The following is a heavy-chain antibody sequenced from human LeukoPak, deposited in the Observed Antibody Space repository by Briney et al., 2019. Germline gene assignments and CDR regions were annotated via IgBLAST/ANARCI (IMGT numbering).Heavy chain of an antibody. V-gene: IGHV3-49*04. J-gene: IGHJ4*02. Sequence: GGSLRLSCTASGFTFGDYAMSWVRQVPGKGLEWVGFIRSKAYGGTTEYAASVKGRFTISRDDSKSIAYLQMNSLKTEDTAVYYCTRGGGYSYGYFDYWGQGTLVTVSS. CDR1: GFTFGDYA. CDR2: IRSKAYGGTT. D-gene: IGHD5-18*01. CDR3: TRGGGYSYGYFDY.